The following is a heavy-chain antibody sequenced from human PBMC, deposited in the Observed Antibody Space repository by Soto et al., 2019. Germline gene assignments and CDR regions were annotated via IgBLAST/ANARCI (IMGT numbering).Heavy chain of an antibody. D-gene: IGHD3-10*01. CDR3: ARHGRSASYYNHFDY. V-gene: IGHV4-39*01. CDR1: GGSISSGSHY. CDR2: LYYSGTT. Sequence: SETLSLTCIVSGGSISSGSHYWGWVRQPPGKGLEWIGSLYYSGTTYYNPSLKSRVNISVDASKNQFSLKLSSVIAADTAVYYCARHGRSASYYNHFDYWGQGTLVTVSS. J-gene: IGHJ4*02.